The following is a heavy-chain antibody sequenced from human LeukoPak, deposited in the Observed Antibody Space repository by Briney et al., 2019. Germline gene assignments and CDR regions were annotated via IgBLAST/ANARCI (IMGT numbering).Heavy chain of an antibody. CDR1: GGSISSYY. CDR3: ARYIEGTFSDY. D-gene: IGHD2/OR15-2a*01. Sequence: SETLSLTCTVSGGSISSYYWSWIRQPPGKGLEWIWYIYYSGSTNYNPSLKSRVTISVDTSKNQFSLKLSSVTAADTAVYYCARYIEGTFSDYWGQGTLVTVSS. CDR2: IYYSGST. J-gene: IGHJ4*02. V-gene: IGHV4-59*01.